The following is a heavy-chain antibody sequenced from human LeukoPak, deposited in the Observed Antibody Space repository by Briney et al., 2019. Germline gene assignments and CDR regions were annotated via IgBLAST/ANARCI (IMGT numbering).Heavy chain of an antibody. V-gene: IGHV4-34*01. D-gene: IGHD1-26*01. CDR1: GGSFSGYY. J-gene: IGHJ6*02. CDR2: INHSGST. CDR3: ASGRSRSRSYSLVYYYYGMDV. Sequence: SETLSLTCAVYGGSFSGYYWSWIRQPPGKGLEWIGEINHSGSTNYNPSLKSRVTISVDTSKNQFSLKLSSVTAADTAVYYCASGRSRSRSYSLVYYYYGMDVWGQGTTVTVSS.